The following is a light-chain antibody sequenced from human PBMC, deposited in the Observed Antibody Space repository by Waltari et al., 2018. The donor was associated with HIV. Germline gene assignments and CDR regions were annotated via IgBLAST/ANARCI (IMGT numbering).Light chain of an antibody. J-gene: IGLJ2*01. CDR1: ASDIGDYNY. CDR2: DVS. Sequence: QSALTQPASVSGALGQSITISCTGTASDIGDYNYVSWYQQHPGKAPKLVIYDVSNRPSVISTRFSGSKSGTTASLTISGLRAEDEAVYYCSSYTRSTRTTAWLFGGGTRLTVL. CDR3: SSYTRSTRTTAWL. V-gene: IGLV2-14*03.